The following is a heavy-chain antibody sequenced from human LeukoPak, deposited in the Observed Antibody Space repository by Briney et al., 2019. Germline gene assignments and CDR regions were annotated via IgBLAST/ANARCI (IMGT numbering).Heavy chain of an antibody. Sequence: ASVRACCKASGYPFTTQAMKWVPQAPGHGLAGMGWINTNAGNPTYAQGFTGRFVFSLDTSVSTAYLQISGLKAEDTAVYYCARLTHSYGYSTPLLIDYWGQGTLVTVSS. D-gene: IGHD5-18*01. CDR1: GYPFTTQA. V-gene: IGHV7-4-1*02. CDR2: INTNAGNP. J-gene: IGHJ4*02. CDR3: ARLTHSYGYSTPLLIDY.